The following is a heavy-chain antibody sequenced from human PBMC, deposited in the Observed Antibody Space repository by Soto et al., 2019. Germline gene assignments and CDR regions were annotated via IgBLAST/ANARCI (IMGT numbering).Heavy chain of an antibody. D-gene: IGHD1-1*01. CDR1: GLSISGKK. CDR3: ATWREREHASDI. Sequence: PWVSLRLSCAASGLSISGKKNVAWVRQAPGKGLEWVSALYDVDGSFYADSVKGRFTTSSDRSKTTVYLQMNDLRPGDTAVYYCATWREREHASDIRGKGTTVTVSS. CDR2: LYDVDGS. V-gene: IGHV3-53*01. J-gene: IGHJ3*02.